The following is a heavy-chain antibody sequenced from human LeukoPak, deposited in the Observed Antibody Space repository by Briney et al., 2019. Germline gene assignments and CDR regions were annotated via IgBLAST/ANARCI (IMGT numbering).Heavy chain of an antibody. D-gene: IGHD2-15*01. V-gene: IGHV3-21*01. CDR2: ISSSSSYI. CDR3: ARAGCSGGSCYSDY. CDR1: GFTFSSYG. Sequence: GWSLRLSCAASGFTFSSYGMHWVRQAPGKGLEWVSSISSSSSYIYYADSVKGRFTISRDNAKNSLYLQMNSLRAEDTAVYYCARAGCSGGSCYSDYWGQGTLVTVSS. J-gene: IGHJ4*02.